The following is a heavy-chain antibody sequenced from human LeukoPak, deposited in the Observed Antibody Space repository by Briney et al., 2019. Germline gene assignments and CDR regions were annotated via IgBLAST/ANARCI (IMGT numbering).Heavy chain of an antibody. V-gene: IGHV3-21*01. D-gene: IGHD2-2*01. CDR1: GFTFSSYS. Sequence: GGSLRLSCAASGFTFSSYSMNWVRQAPGKGLEWVSSISSSSYIYYADSVKGRFTISRDNARNSLYLQMNSLRAEDTAVYYCAIFPSSTVDYWGQGTLVTVSS. CDR2: ISSSSYI. J-gene: IGHJ4*02. CDR3: AIFPSSTVDY.